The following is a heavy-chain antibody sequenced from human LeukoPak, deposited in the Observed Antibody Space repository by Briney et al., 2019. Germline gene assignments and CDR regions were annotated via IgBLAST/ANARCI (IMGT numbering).Heavy chain of an antibody. CDR1: GYTFTSYG. J-gene: IGHJ4*02. CDR3: ARDSSRNDFWSGYYTVGYFDY. CDR2: ISAYNGNT. V-gene: IGHV1-18*01. Sequence: ASVKVSCKASGYTFTSYGISWVRQAPGQGLEWMGWISAYNGNTNYAQKLQGRVTMTTDTSTSTAYMELRSLRSDDTAVYYCARDSSRNDFWSGYYTVGYFDYWGQGTLVTVS. D-gene: IGHD3-3*01.